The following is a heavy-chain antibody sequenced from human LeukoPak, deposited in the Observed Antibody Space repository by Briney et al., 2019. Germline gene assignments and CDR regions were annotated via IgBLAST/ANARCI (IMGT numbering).Heavy chain of an antibody. J-gene: IGHJ4*02. D-gene: IGHD3-22*01. CDR2: SASTGRT. V-gene: IGHV3-23*01. Sequence: GGSLRLSCAASGFTFSNYGMNWVRQAPGKGLEWVSGSASTGRTYYADSVKGRFTIYRDNSKNTLYLQMNSLRAEDTAVYYCARDYGEYYYDSSGYYGGFDYWGQGTLVTVSS. CDR1: GFTFSNYG. CDR3: ARDYGEYYYDSSGYYGGFDY.